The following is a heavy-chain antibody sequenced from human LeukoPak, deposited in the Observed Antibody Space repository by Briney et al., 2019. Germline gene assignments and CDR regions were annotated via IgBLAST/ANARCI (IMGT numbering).Heavy chain of an antibody. CDR2: VFYSGST. D-gene: IGHD3-3*01. CDR1: GGSIRSDY. V-gene: IGHV4-59*08. J-gene: IGHJ5*02. CDR3: ASQRFLEWLLFPSWFDP. Sequence: SETLSLTCIVSGGSIRSDYWSWIRQPPGKGLEWIGYVFYSGSTSYNPSLKSRVTISVDTSKNQFSLKLSSVTAADTAVYYCASQRFLEWLLFPSWFDPWGQGTLVTVSS.